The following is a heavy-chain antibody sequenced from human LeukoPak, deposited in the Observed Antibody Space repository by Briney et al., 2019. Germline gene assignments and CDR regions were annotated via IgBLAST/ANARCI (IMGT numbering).Heavy chain of an antibody. CDR1: GFTFDTYG. D-gene: IGHD1-1*01. CDR2: ASYYVGKQ. Sequence: GGSLRLSCAASGFTFDTYGMHWVRQAPGKGLEWVSTASYYVGKQYHADSVRGRFTVSRDNSRNTVSLQMSSLRVEDTGIYYCAKAGIGADGAGFLCEYWGQGTLVTVSS. J-gene: IGHJ4*02. CDR3: AKAGIGADGAGFLCEY. V-gene: IGHV3-23*01.